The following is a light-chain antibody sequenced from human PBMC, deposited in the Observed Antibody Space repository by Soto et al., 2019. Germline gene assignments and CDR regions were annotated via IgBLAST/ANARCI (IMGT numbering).Light chain of an antibody. V-gene: IGKV4-1*01. CDR3: QQYFTTPRLG. Sequence: ILMTQSPDSLAVSLGERATINCKSSQSVLYIPTNKNYLAWYQQKPGQPPKLLIYWASTRESGVPDRFSGSGSGTEFTLTISSLQAEDVAVYYCQQYFTTPRLGFGGGTKVDI. CDR2: WAS. CDR1: QSVLYIPTNKNY. J-gene: IGKJ4*01.